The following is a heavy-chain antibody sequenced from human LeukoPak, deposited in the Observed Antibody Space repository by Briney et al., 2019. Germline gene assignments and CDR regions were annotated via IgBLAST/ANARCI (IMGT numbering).Heavy chain of an antibody. Sequence: GGSLRLSCAASGFTFSSYGMHWVRQAPGKGLEWVAFIRYDGSNKYYADSVKGRFTISRDNSKNTLYLQMNSLRAEDTAVYYCAKDLDKRGSIVVVPAVPFDYWGQGTLVTVSS. CDR3: AKDLDKRGSIVVVPAVPFDY. J-gene: IGHJ4*02. V-gene: IGHV3-30*02. CDR1: GFTFSSYG. CDR2: IRYDGSNK. D-gene: IGHD2-2*01.